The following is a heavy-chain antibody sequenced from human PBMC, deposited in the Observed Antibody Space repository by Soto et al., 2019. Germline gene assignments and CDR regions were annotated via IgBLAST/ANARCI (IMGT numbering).Heavy chain of an antibody. J-gene: IGHJ6*02. V-gene: IGHV3-30*18. CDR2: ISYDGSNK. CDR3: AKGQHCSTTSCYFYFYAMDV. D-gene: IGHD2-2*01. CDR1: GFIFNTYG. Sequence: QVQLVESGGGVVQPGRSLRLSCAASGFIFNTYGMHWVRQAPGKGLEWVAVISYDGSNKYYAVSVKGRLTISRDNSKNTLYLQMNSLRAEDTAVYYCAKGQHCSTTSCYFYFYAMDVWGQGTKVAVSS.